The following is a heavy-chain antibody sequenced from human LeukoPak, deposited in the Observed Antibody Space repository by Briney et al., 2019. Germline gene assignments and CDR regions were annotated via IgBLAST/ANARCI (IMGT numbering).Heavy chain of an antibody. D-gene: IGHD6-19*01. Sequence: PGRSLRLSCAASGFTFSSYAMHWVRQAPGKGLEWVSSISSSSSYIYYADSVKGRFTISRDNAKNSLYLQMNSLRAEDTAVYYCARDGAGYSSGWFAEYFQHWGQGTLVTVSS. J-gene: IGHJ1*01. V-gene: IGHV3-21*01. CDR2: ISSSSSYI. CDR3: ARDGAGYSSGWFAEYFQH. CDR1: GFTFSSYA.